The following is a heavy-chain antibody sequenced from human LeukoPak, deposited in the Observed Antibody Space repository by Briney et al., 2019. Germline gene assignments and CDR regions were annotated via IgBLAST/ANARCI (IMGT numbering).Heavy chain of an antibody. Sequence: PSETLSLTCSVSGGSSSSSSYYWGWIRQPPGKGLEWIGSIHDSGSTDYNPSLKSRVTISVDTSKNQFSLKLSSVTAADTAVYYCARLYGGNSNNSYCDYWGQGTLVTVSS. CDR2: IHDSGST. J-gene: IGHJ4*02. CDR3: ARLYGGNSNNSYCDY. V-gene: IGHV4-39*01. D-gene: IGHD4-23*01. CDR1: GGSSSSSSYY.